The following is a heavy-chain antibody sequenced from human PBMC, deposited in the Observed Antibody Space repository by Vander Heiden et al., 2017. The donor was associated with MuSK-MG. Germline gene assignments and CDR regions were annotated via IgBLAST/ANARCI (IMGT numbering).Heavy chain of an antibody. CDR3: ARAAYYDFWSGYSNWFDP. CDR2: INHSAST. D-gene: IGHD3-3*01. CDR1: GGSFSGYY. J-gene: IGHJ5*02. Sequence: QVQLQQWCAGLLKPSETLSLTCAGYGGSFSGYYWSWIRQPPGKGLEWIGEINHSASTNYNPSLKSRVTISVDTSKNQFSLKLSSVTAADTAVYYCARAAYYDFWSGYSNWFDPWGQGTLVTVSS. V-gene: IGHV4-34*01.